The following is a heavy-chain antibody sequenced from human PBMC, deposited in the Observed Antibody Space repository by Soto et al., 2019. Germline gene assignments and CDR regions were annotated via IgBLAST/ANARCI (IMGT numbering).Heavy chain of an antibody. CDR3: ARDPNIVATMGSIYYYYGMDV. Sequence: LRLSCAASGFTFSSYWMSWVRQAPGKGLEWVANIKQDGSEKYYVDSVKGRFTISRDNAKNSLYLQMNSLRAEDTAVYYCARDPNIVATMGSIYYYYGMDVWGQGTTVTVSS. V-gene: IGHV3-7*01. CDR2: IKQDGSEK. CDR1: GFTFSSYW. J-gene: IGHJ6*02. D-gene: IGHD5-12*01.